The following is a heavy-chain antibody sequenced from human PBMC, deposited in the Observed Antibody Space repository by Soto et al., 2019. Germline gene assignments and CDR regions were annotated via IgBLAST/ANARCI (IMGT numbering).Heavy chain of an antibody. V-gene: IGHV3-66*01. J-gene: IGHJ2*01. CDR2: IYSGGST. CDR1: GFTVSSNY. CDR3: ARETVTTLNWYFDL. D-gene: IGHD4-17*01. Sequence: EVQLVESGGGLVQPGGSLRLSYAASGFTVSSNYMSWVRQAPGKGLEWVSVIYSGGSTYYADSVKGRFTISRDNSKNTLYLQMNSLRAEDTAVYYCARETVTTLNWYFDLWGRGTLVTVSS.